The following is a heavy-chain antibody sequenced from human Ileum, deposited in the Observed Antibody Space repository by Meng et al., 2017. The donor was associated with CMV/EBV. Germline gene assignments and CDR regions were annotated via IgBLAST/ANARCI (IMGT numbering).Heavy chain of an antibody. CDR2: NYWNDVE. V-gene: IGHV2-5*04. CDR1: GFSLPTDGVA. CDR3: IYGVAIF. J-gene: IGHJ4*02. Sequence: TLRESGPALVQPTHTLTLTCTLSGFSLPTDGVAVGWVRHPPGKALEWLALNYWNDVEHYSPCLKSKLTITKDTSKDQVVLTMANMDRVDTGTYYCIYGVAIFWGQGTLVTVSS. D-gene: IGHD2-15*01.